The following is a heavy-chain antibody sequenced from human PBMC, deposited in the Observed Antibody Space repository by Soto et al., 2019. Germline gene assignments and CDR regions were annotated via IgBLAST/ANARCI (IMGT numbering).Heavy chain of an antibody. CDR3: ARDQTPYSSGWYVYAFDI. Sequence: QVQLVQSGAEVKKPGASVKVSCKASGYTFTSYAMHWVRQAPGQRLEWMGWINAGNGNTKYSQKFQGRVTITRDTSASTAYMELISLRSEDTAVYYCARDQTPYSSGWYVYAFDIWGQGTMVTVSS. J-gene: IGHJ3*02. V-gene: IGHV1-3*01. CDR1: GYTFTSYA. CDR2: INAGNGNT. D-gene: IGHD6-19*01.